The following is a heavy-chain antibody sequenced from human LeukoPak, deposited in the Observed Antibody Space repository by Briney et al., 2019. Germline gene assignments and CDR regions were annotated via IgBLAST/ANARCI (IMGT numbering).Heavy chain of an antibody. CDR3: ARVPLGVRGVMGYFDY. Sequence: GGSLRLSCAASGFTFSSYAMHWVRQAPGKGLEWVAVISYDGSNKYYADSVKGRFTSSRDNSKNSLYLQMNSLRAEDTAVYYCARVPLGVRGVMGYFDYWGQGTLVTVSS. J-gene: IGHJ4*02. CDR1: GFTFSSYA. V-gene: IGHV3-30*04. CDR2: ISYDGSNK. D-gene: IGHD3-10*01.